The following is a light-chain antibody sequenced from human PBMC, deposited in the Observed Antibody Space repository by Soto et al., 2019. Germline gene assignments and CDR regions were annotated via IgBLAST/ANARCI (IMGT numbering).Light chain of an antibody. CDR1: SSNIGAGYD. CDR2: GNS. V-gene: IGLV1-40*01. Sequence: QSVLTQPPSVSGAPGQRVTISCTGSSSNIGAGYDVQWYQQLPGAAPKLLNLGNSNRPSGVPDRFSGSRSGTSASLAITGLQAEDEADYFCQSYDISLSVSVIFGGGTKVTVL. J-gene: IGLJ2*01. CDR3: QSYDISLSVSVI.